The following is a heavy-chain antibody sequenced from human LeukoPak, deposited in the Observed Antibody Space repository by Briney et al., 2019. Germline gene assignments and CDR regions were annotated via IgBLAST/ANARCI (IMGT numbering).Heavy chain of an antibody. CDR1: GGSISSYY. D-gene: IGHD4-11*01. CDR2: IYYSGST. V-gene: IGHV4-59*12. J-gene: IGHJ6*03. CDR3: ARSPATVTSEGYYYNMDV. Sequence: SETLSLTCTVSGGSISSYYWSWIRQPPGRGLEWIGYIYYSGSTNYNPSLKSRVIISVDTSKNQFSLKLSSVTAADTAVYYCARSPATVTSEGYYYNMDVWGKGTTVTVSS.